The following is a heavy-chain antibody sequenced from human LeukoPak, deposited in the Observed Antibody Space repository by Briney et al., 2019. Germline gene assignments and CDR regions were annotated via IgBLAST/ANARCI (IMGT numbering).Heavy chain of an antibody. Sequence: SGGSLRLSCAASGFTFSSYSMNWVRQAPGKGLQWVSYISSSSSTIYYADSVKGRFTISRDNAKNSLFLQMNSLRAEDTAVYYCARSLPNYYDSSGSHAFDIWGQGTMVTVSS. D-gene: IGHD3-22*01. J-gene: IGHJ3*02. CDR1: GFTFSSYS. CDR3: ARSLPNYYDSSGSHAFDI. CDR2: ISSSSSTI. V-gene: IGHV3-48*01.